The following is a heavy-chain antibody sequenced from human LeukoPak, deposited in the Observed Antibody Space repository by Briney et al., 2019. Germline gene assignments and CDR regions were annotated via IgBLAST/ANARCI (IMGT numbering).Heavy chain of an antibody. CDR2: IDPNDGYT. D-gene: IGHD3-22*01. J-gene: IGHJ5*02. CDR3: ARQIYYFDSSGQGWFDP. CDR1: GYTFTSDW. V-gene: IGHV5-10-1*01. Sequence: KDGGSLKISCKGSGYTFTSDWITWVRQKPGKGLEWMGKIDPNDGYTQYSPSFEGHVSFSADKSNSTAYLQWSSLKASETAMYYCARQIYYFDSSGQGWFDPWGQGTLVAGPS.